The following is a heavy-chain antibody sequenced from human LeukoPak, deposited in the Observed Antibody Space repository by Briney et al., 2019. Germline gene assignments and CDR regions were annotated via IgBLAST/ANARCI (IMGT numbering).Heavy chain of an antibody. Sequence: GGSLRLSCAASGFTFSGSAMHWVRQASGKGLEWVGRIRSKANRYATAYAASVKGRFTISRDDSKNTAYLQMNSLKTEDTAVYYCTRLAYGGSDYWGQGTLVTVSS. V-gene: IGHV3-73*01. D-gene: IGHD4-17*01. CDR2: IRSKANRYAT. J-gene: IGHJ4*02. CDR3: TRLAYGGSDY. CDR1: GFTFSGSA.